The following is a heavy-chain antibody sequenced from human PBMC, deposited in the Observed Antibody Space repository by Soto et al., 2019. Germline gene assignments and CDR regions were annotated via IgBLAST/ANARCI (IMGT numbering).Heavy chain of an antibody. Sequence: QVQLVQSGAEVKKPGASVKVSCKASGYTFTGYYMHWVRQAPGQGLEWMGWINPNSGGTNYAQKFKGRVTMTRDTSISTAYMELSSLRSDDTAVYYCARDPDYSNFHFGSGYGMDVWGQGTTVTVSS. CDR1: GYTFTGYY. V-gene: IGHV1-2*02. D-gene: IGHD4-4*01. CDR3: ARDPDYSNFHFGSGYGMDV. J-gene: IGHJ6*02. CDR2: INPNSGGT.